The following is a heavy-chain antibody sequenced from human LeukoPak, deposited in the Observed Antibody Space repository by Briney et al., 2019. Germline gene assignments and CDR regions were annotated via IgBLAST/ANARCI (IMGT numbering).Heavy chain of an antibody. CDR1: GYTFTTYV. CDR2: INTGNGNT. Sequence: GASVKVSCKTSGYTFTTYVMHWVRQAPGQGLEWMGWINTGNGNTKYSQNFQGRVTITRDTSASTAYMELSSLRSEDTAVYYCARVHCGGACPVGYSYFDPWGQGTLVTVSS. D-gene: IGHD2-21*02. V-gene: IGHV1-3*04. CDR3: ARVHCGGACPVGYSYFDP. J-gene: IGHJ5*02.